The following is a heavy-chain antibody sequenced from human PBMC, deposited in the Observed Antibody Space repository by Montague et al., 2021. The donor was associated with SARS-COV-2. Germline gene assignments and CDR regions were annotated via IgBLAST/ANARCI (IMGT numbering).Heavy chain of an antibody. J-gene: IGHJ4*02. CDR2: IDWDDDK. CDR1: GFSLSTGGMC. D-gene: IGHD3-22*01. CDR3: ARDKYYYDSSGYYPLVYFDY. V-gene: IGHV2-70*11. Sequence: VKPTQTLTLTCTFSGFSLSTGGMCVSWIRQPPGEALEWLARIDWDDDKYYSTSLRTRLTISKDTSKNQVVLTMTNMDPVDTATYYCARDKYYYDSSGYYPLVYFDYWGQGTLVTVSS.